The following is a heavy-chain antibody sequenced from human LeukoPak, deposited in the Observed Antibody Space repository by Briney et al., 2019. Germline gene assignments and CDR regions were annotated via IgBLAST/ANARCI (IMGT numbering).Heavy chain of an antibody. CDR3: TRDQTPYY. V-gene: IGHV3-49*04. CDR1: GFTLSTAW. CDR2: IRSKIYGGTP. J-gene: IGHJ4*02. Sequence: GGSLRLSCAASGFTLSTAWMNWVRQAPGKGLEWVGFIRSKIYGGTPEYAASVQGRFTISRDDSKGIAYLQMNSPKTEDTAVYYCTRDQTPYYWGQGTLVTVSS.